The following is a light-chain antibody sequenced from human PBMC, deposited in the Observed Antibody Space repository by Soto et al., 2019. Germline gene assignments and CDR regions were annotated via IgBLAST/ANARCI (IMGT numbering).Light chain of an antibody. V-gene: IGLV2-14*01. CDR2: EVS. CDR1: SNDVGAYNY. CDR3: NSYTTTSTWV. Sequence: QSALTQPASVSGSPGQSITISCTGTSNDVGAYNYVSWYQQHPGKAPKLMISEVSNRTSGISNRFSGSKSGNTASLTISGLQAEDEADYYCNSYTTTSTWVFGGGTKLTVL. J-gene: IGLJ3*02.